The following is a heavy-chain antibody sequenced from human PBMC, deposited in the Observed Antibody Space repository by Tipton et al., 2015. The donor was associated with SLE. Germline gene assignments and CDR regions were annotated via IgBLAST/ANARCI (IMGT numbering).Heavy chain of an antibody. V-gene: IGHV4-34*01. CDR2: INHSGST. CDR3: ARVVNWDWYFDL. Sequence: LRLSCAVYGGSFSGYYWSWIRQPPGKGLEWIGEINHSGSTNYNPSLKSRVTISVDTSKNQFSLKLTSVTAADTAVYYCARVVNWDWYFDLWGRGTLVTVSS. D-gene: IGHD1-1*01. J-gene: IGHJ2*01. CDR1: GGSFSGYY.